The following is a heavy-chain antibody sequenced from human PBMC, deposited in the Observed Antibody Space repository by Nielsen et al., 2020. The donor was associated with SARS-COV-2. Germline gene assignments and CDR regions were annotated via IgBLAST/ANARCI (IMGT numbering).Heavy chain of an antibody. Sequence: WVRQAPGQGLEWMGRIIPIFGTANYAQKFQGRVTITADESTSTAYMELSSLRSEDTAVYYCARVPDIVVVPAANRYYYGMDVWGQGTTVTVSS. V-gene: IGHV1-69*15. J-gene: IGHJ6*02. CDR2: IIPIFGTA. CDR3: ARVPDIVVVPAANRYYYGMDV. D-gene: IGHD2-2*01.